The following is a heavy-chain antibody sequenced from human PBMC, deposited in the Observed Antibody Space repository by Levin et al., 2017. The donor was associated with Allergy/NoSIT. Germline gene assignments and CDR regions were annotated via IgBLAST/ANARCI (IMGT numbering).Heavy chain of an antibody. CDR3: ARHKYTIFGVLVPAFDY. D-gene: IGHD3-3*01. CDR2: IYYSGST. Sequence: PSETLSLTCTVSGGSISTYYWSWIRQPPGKGLEWIGYIYYSGSTNYNPSLKSRLTISIDTSKNQFSLKLSSVTAADTAVYYCARHKYTIFGVLVPAFDYWGQGDLVTVSS. V-gene: IGHV4-59*08. CDR1: GGSISTYY. J-gene: IGHJ4*02.